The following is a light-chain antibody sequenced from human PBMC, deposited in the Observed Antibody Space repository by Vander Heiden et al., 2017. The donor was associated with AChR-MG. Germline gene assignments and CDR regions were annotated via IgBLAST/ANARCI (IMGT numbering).Light chain of an antibody. CDR2: YDT. CDR1: TLGSKS. V-gene: IGLV3-21*04. J-gene: IGLJ2*01. Sequence: SYVLTQPPSVSVAPGMTASITCGGYTLGSKSVHWDRQKPGQAPVLVIYYDTDRPSGIPERFSGSNSGNTATLTISGGGAGDEADYYCQVWDSSSDHVVFGGGTKLTV. CDR3: QVWDSSSDHVV.